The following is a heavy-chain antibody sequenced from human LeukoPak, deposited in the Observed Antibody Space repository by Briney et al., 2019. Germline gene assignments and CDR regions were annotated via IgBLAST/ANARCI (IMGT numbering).Heavy chain of an antibody. J-gene: IGHJ4*02. CDR2: ISGSGGST. V-gene: IGHV3-23*01. CDR1: GFTFSSYA. D-gene: IGHD1-26*01. CDR3: ASSGSYRFDY. Sequence: GGSLRLSCAASGFTFSSYAMSWVRQAPGKGLEWVSAISGSGGSTYYADPVKGRFTISRDNAKNSLYLQMNSLRDEDTAVYYCASSGSYRFDYWGQGTLVTVSS.